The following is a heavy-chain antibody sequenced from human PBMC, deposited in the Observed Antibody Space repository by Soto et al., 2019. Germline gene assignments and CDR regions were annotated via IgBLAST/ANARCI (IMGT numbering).Heavy chain of an antibody. CDR2: IYYSGST. CDR3: ASGDSSGYYVY. D-gene: IGHD3-22*01. V-gene: IGHV4-31*03. CDR1: GGSIRSEGFY. J-gene: IGHJ4*02. Sequence: QVHLQESGPGLVKPSQTLSLTCTVSGGSIRSEGFYWTWVRHLPGKGLEWVGFIYYSGSTYYNPSLKSRVTISVDTSKNQFSLKLSSVTAADTAVYYCASGDSSGYYVYWGRGTLVTVSS.